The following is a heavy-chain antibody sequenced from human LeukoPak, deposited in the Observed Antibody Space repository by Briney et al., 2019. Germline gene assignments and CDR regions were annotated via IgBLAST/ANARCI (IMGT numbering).Heavy chain of an antibody. J-gene: IGHJ6*02. CDR1: GFTFSGFW. CDR2: ISFDGSDA. Sequence: GGSLRLSCAASGFTFSGFWMHWVRQAPGKGLVWVSCISFDGSDATYADSVKGRFTISRDNAKNTLHLQMDSLTVEDTAVYYCARDSGSRGTPDGMDVWGQGTTVTVSS. CDR3: ARDSGSRGTPDGMDV. D-gene: IGHD1-26*01. V-gene: IGHV3-74*01.